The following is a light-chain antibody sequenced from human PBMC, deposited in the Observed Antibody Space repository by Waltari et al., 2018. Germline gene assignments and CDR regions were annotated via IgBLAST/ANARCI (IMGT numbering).Light chain of an antibody. CDR1: QTVFYSSTNKNY. Sequence: DIVMTQSPDSLAVSLGEGATVNCKSSQTVFYSSTNKNYLAWYQQKPGQPPKLLLYWASTRESVVPDRFSGSGSDTDFTLIIRSLQAEDVAVYYCQQYYSTPPTFGQGTKLEI. CDR2: WAS. V-gene: IGKV4-1*01. CDR3: QQYYSTPPT. J-gene: IGKJ2*01.